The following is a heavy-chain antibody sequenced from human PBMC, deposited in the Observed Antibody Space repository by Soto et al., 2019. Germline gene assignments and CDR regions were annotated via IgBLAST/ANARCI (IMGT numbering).Heavy chain of an antibody. CDR1: GDSMCSYY. V-gene: IGHV4-59*08. CDR2: IYYSGST. CDR3: ARHTAGARYYYYYMDV. D-gene: IGHD5-18*01. Sequence: PSEPLSLTCTVSGDSMCSYYWSWIRQPPGKGLEWIGYIYYSGSTNYNPSLKSRVTISVDTSKNQFSLKLSSVTAADTAVYYCARHTAGARYYYYYMDVWGKGTTVTVSS. J-gene: IGHJ6*03.